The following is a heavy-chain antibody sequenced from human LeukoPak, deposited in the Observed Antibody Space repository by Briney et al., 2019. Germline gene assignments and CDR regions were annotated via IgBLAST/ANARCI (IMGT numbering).Heavy chain of an antibody. Sequence: KSSETLSLTRAVYGGSFSGYYWSWIRQPPGKGLEWIGEINHSGSTNYNPSLKSRVTISVDTSKNQFSLKLSSVTAADTAVYYCARVPDGGNDAFDIWGQGTMVTVSS. V-gene: IGHV4-34*01. CDR1: GGSFSGYY. D-gene: IGHD2-8*02. CDR3: ARVPDGGNDAFDI. J-gene: IGHJ3*02. CDR2: INHSGST.